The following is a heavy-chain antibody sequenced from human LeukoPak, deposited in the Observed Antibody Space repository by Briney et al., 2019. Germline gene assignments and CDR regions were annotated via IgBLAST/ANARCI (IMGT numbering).Heavy chain of an antibody. CDR2: ISSSSYYI. V-gene: IGHV3-21*01. CDR1: GFPLSNYT. J-gene: IGHJ6*03. D-gene: IGHD5-24*01. CDR3: ARVVSGVATIGFYYYYYMDV. Sequence: GGSLRLSCAASGFPLSNYTMTWVRQAPGKGLEWVSSISSSSYYIYYADSVKGRFTISRDNAKNSLYLQMNSLRAEDTAVYYCARVVSGVATIGFYYYYYMDVWGKGTTVTVSS.